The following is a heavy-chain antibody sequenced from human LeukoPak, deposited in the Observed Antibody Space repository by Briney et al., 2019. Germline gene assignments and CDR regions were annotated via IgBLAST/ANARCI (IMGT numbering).Heavy chain of an antibody. J-gene: IGHJ4*02. CDR1: GFTFSSYA. D-gene: IGHD3-22*01. CDR3: ATTLYYYDSSGYSNFDY. CDR2: ISGSGGST. V-gene: IGHV3-23*01. Sequence: PGGSLRLSCAAYGFTFSSYARNWVRQAPGKGLEWVSAISGSGGSTYYADSVKGRFTISRDNYKNTLYLQMNSLRAEDTAVYYCATTLYYYDSSGYSNFDYWGQGTLVTVSS.